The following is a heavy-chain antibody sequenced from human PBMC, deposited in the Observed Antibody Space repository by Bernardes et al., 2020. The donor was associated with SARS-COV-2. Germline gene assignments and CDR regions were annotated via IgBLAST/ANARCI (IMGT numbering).Heavy chain of an antibody. D-gene: IGHD1-26*01. CDR3: AKGGPLALWEEGYFDY. CDR2: ITGNGDIT. J-gene: IGHJ4*02. V-gene: IGHV3-23*01. CDR1: GISFSNYA. Sequence: GGSLRLSCVASGISFSNYAMSWVRQAPGRGLEWVSVITGNGDITYYADSVKGRFTISRDNSKNTLYLQMDSLRAEDTAVYYCAKGGPLALWEEGYFDYWGQGTLVTVSP.